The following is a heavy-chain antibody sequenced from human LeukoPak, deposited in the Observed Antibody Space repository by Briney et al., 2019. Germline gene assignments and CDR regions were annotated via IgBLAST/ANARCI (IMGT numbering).Heavy chain of an antibody. CDR3: ARGGTSLLWFGELLSDYYYMDV. CDR2: ISSNGGST. J-gene: IGHJ6*03. Sequence: GGSLRLSCAASGFTFSSYAMHWVRQAPGKGLEYVSAISSNGGSTYYANSVKGRFTISRDNSKNTLYLQMGSLRAEDMAVYYCARGGTSLLWFGELLSDYYYMDVWGKGTTVTVSS. D-gene: IGHD3-10*01. CDR1: GFTFSSYA. V-gene: IGHV3-64*01.